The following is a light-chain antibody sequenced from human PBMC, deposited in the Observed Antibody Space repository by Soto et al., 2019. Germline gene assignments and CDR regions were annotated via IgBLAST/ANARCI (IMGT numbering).Light chain of an antibody. CDR1: QSVSND. J-gene: IGKJ1*01. CDR2: GAS. CDR3: QQYNNWPPWT. V-gene: IGKV3-15*01. Sequence: EIVLTQSPATLSLSPGERATPSCRASQSVSNDYLAWYQQKPGQAPRLLIYGASTRATGIPARFSGSGSGTEFTLTISSLQSEDFAVYYCQQYNNWPPWTFGQGTKVDI.